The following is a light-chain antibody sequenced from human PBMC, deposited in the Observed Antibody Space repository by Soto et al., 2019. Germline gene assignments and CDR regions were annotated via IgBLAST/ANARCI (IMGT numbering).Light chain of an antibody. Sequence: EIVLTQSPGTLSLSPGERATLSCRATQSVSSSYLAWYQQKPGQAPSLLIYGASSRATGIADRFSGSGSGTDFTLTISRLEPEDFAVYYCQQYGNSPRTFGQGTKVEIK. CDR2: GAS. V-gene: IGKV3-20*01. CDR1: QSVSSSY. J-gene: IGKJ1*01. CDR3: QQYGNSPRT.